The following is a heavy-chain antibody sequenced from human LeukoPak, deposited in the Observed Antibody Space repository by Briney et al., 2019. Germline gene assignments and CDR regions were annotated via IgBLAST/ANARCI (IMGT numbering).Heavy chain of an antibody. J-gene: IGHJ4*02. CDR3: AREGGFSRPLDY. Sequence: PSETLSLTCGVSGVSVTSTNWWTWVRQPPGKGLEWIGEVHLDGRTNYNPSLKSRLTMSVDLSENHVSLKLTSVTAADTAVYYCAREGGFSRPLDYSGQGTLVTVSS. D-gene: IGHD3-3*01. V-gene: IGHV4-4*02. CDR2: VHLDGRT. CDR1: GVSVTSTNW.